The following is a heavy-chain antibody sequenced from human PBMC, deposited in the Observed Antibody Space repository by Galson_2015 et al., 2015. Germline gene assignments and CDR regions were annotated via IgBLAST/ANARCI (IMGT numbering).Heavy chain of an antibody. J-gene: IGHJ6*02. D-gene: IGHD6-19*01. CDR1: GYTFTSYA. CDR2: INTNTGNP. V-gene: IGHV7-4-1*02. Sequence: SVKVSCKASGYTFTSYAMNWVRQAPGQGLEWMGWINTNTGNPTFAQGFTGRFVFSLDTSVSTAYLQISSLKAEDTAVYYCAKEGASGWAHYYYYGMDVWGQGTTVTVSS. CDR3: AKEGASGWAHYYYYGMDV.